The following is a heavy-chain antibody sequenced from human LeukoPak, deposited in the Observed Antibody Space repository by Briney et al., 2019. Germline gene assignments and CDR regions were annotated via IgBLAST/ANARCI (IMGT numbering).Heavy chain of an antibody. J-gene: IGHJ4*02. CDR2: ISYDGSNK. V-gene: IGHV3-30-3*01. D-gene: IGHD3-22*01. CDR3: ARFQVIRDY. Sequence: GGSLRLSCAASGFTFSSYAMHWVRQAPGKGLEWVAVISYDGSNKYYADSVKGRFTISRDNSKNTLYLQMNSLRAEDTAVYYCARFQVIRDYWGQGTLVTVSS. CDR1: GFTFSSYA.